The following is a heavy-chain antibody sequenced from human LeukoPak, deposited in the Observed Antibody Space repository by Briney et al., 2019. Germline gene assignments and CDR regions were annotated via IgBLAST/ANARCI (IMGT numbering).Heavy chain of an antibody. V-gene: IGHV4-4*07. CDR2: IYTSGSN. Sequence: SETLSLTCTVSGGSISSYHWSWIRQPAGRGLEWIGRIYTSGSNKYNPSLKSRVTMSVDTSKNQFSLKLSSVTAADTAVYYCARPHRFWTDAFDIWGQGTMVTVSS. D-gene: IGHD3/OR15-3a*01. J-gene: IGHJ3*02. CDR1: GGSISSYH. CDR3: ARPHRFWTDAFDI.